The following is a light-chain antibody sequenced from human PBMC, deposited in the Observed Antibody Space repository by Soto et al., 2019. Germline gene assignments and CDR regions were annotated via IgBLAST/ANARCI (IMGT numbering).Light chain of an antibody. CDR3: QHYNNWPPWT. Sequence: EIVMTQSPATLSVSPGERVTLSCRASQSVKSNLAWYQQKFGQAPRLLIYGASTRATGVPARFSGSGSGTEFTLAIRSLQSEDFAVYYCQHYNNWPPWTFGQGTKVEI. CDR1: QSVKSN. V-gene: IGKV3-15*01. CDR2: GAS. J-gene: IGKJ1*01.